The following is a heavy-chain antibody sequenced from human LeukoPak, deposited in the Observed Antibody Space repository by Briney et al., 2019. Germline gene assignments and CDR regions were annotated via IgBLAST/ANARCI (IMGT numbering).Heavy chain of an antibody. V-gene: IGHV1-69*05. Sequence: GASVKVSCKASGGTFSNNAISWVRQAPGQGLEWMGGIIPRFTPNYAQHFQGRVTITTDEATTTAYLELSNLRSDDTAVYYCAGLGYSGYGPRSRFDNWGQGTLITVS. J-gene: IGHJ4*02. CDR1: GGTFSNNA. D-gene: IGHD5-12*01. CDR3: AGLGYSGYGPRSRFDN. CDR2: IIPRFTP.